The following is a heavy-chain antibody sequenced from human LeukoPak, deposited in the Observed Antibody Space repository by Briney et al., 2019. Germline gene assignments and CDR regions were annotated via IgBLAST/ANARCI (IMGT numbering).Heavy chain of an antibody. CDR3: ARSLPSEYYDSSGYYSPPGYFDY. J-gene: IGHJ4*02. V-gene: IGHV2-5*02. D-gene: IGHD3-22*01. Sequence: SGPTLVNPTQTLTLTCTFSGFSLSTSGVGVGWIRQPPGKALEWLALIYWDDDKHYSPSLKSRLTITKDTSKNQVVLTMTNMDPVDTATYYCARSLPSEYYDSSGYYSPPGYFDYWGQGTLVTVSS. CDR1: GFSLSTSGVG. CDR2: IYWDDDK.